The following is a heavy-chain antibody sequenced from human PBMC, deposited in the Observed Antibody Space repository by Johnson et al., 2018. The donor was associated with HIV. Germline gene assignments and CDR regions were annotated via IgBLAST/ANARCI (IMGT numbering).Heavy chain of an antibody. J-gene: IGHJ3*02. Sequence: VQLVESGGGVVQPGRSLRLSCAASGFTFSTYAMHWVRQAPGRGLEWVSGINWNGGRIGYADSVKGRCTISRDNVRNSLYLQMNSLRAEDTAFYYCARDGGREPGAFDIWGQGTMVTVSS. CDR2: INWNGGRI. CDR3: ARDGGREPGAFDI. V-gene: IGHV3-20*04. D-gene: IGHD2-15*01. CDR1: GFTFSTYA.